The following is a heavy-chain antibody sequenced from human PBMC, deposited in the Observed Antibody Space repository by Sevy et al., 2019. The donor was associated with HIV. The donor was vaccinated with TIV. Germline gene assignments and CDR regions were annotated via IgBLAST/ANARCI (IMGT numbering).Heavy chain of an antibody. J-gene: IGHJ4*02. CDR3: ARGKWGRFGDKRRNEQFDY. Sequence: SETLSLTCTVSGGSISSGGYYWSWIRQHPGKGLEWIGYIYYSGSTYYNPSLKSRVTISVDTSKNQFSLKLSSVTAADTAVYYCARGKWGRFGDKRRNEQFDYWGQGTLVTVSS. V-gene: IGHV4-31*03. CDR2: IYYSGST. D-gene: IGHD3-10*01. CDR1: GGSISSGGYY.